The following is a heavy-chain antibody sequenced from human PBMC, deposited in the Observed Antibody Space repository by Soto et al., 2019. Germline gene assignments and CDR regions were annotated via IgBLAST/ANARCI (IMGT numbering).Heavy chain of an antibody. CDR3: ARGYRELFFYAMDV. V-gene: IGHV1-69*06. D-gene: IGHD3-10*01. J-gene: IGHJ6*02. CDR2: IIPFYDKP. CDR1: GDTFSNYA. Sequence: QVELVQSGIEVKNPGSSVKVSCKASGDTFSNYAINWVRQAPGQGLEWMGGIIPFYDKPNYAENFLGRVTISADKLTATAYLEVSSLRSEDTDVYFCARGYRELFFYAMDVWGRGTPVIVSS.